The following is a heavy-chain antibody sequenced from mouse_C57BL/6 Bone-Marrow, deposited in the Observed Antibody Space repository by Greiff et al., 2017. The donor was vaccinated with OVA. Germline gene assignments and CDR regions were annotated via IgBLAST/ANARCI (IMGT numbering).Heavy chain of an antibody. CDR1: GFTFSSYG. V-gene: IGHV5-6*01. CDR3: STMITALFAY. Sequence: EVQRVESGGDLVKPGGSLKLSCAASGFTFSSYGMSWVRQTPDKRLEWVATISSGGSYTYYPDSVKGRFTFTRDNATNTLYLQMSSLKSEDTAIYYCSTMITALFAYWGQGTLVTVSA. J-gene: IGHJ3*01. CDR2: ISSGGSYT. D-gene: IGHD2-4*01.